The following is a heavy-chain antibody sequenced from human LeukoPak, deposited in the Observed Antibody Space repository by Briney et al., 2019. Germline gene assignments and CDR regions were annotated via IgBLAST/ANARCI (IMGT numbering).Heavy chain of an antibody. V-gene: IGHV3-7*01. CDR2: IKQDGSEK. J-gene: IGHJ4*02. CDR1: GFTFRSYW. CDR3: VKDNPLDY. D-gene: IGHD1-14*01. Sequence: GGSLRLSCAASGFTFRSYWMTWVRQAPGKGLEWVANIKQDGSEKHYVDSVKGRFTISRDNTKNSLYLQLNSLRAEDTAVYYCVKDNPLDYWGQGTLVIVSS.